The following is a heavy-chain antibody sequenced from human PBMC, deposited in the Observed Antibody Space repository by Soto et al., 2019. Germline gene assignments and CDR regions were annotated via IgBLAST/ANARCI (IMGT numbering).Heavy chain of an antibody. V-gene: IGHV3-23*01. CDR1: GFTFSRSA. CDR2: ISGSDGNT. D-gene: IGHD6-13*01. Sequence: GGSLRLSCAACGFTFSRSAMSWVRQAPGKGLEWVSTISGSDGNTNYADSVKGRFTISRDNSMNTLYLQMNSLGAEDTAVYYCAKSALTAAGTGPFDYWGQGTLVTVSS. CDR3: AKSALTAAGTGPFDY. J-gene: IGHJ4*02.